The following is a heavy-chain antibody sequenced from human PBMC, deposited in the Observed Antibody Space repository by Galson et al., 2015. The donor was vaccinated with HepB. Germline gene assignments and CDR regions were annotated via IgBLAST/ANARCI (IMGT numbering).Heavy chain of an antibody. CDR1: GFTFSDYY. J-gene: IGHJ6*02. D-gene: IGHD6-13*01. Sequence: SLRLSCAASGFTFSDYYMSWIRQAPGKGPEWVSYISSSSSYTNYADSVKGRFTISRDNAKNSLYLQMNSLRAEDTAVYYCARDRIKEAAGFYYDYYGMDVWGQGTTVTVSS. V-gene: IGHV3-11*06. CDR3: ARDRIKEAAGFYYDYYGMDV. CDR2: ISSSSSYT.